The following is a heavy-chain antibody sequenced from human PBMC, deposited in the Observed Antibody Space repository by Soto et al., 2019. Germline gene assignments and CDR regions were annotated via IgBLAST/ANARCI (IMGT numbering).Heavy chain of an antibody. Sequence: GASVKVSCKASGYTFTSYDINRVRQATGQGLEWMGWINPFDGSRMFAQSFQGRVTMTRDTSTSTVYMEVSSLRSEDTAVYYCSRVDPGETSPFDHWGQGTLVTVS. V-gene: IGHV1-46*03. CDR3: SRVDPGETSPFDH. J-gene: IGHJ4*02. D-gene: IGHD3-10*01. CDR1: GYTFTSYD. CDR2: INPFDGSR.